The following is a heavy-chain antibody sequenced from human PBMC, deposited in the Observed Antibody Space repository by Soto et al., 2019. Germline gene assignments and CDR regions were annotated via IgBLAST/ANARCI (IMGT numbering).Heavy chain of an antibody. D-gene: IGHD2-15*01. V-gene: IGHV3-23*01. CDR2: ISGSGSST. J-gene: IGHJ4*02. CDR1: GFTFSSYT. Sequence: EVQLLDSGGDLVQPGGSLRLSCAASGFTFSSYTMNWVRQAPGKGLEWVSAISGSGSSTYYADSVKGRFTISRDNSKNTVYLQMNSLKAENTAVYYCAEPPGILLPATAPLDYWGQGTLVTVSS. CDR3: AEPPGILLPATAPLDY.